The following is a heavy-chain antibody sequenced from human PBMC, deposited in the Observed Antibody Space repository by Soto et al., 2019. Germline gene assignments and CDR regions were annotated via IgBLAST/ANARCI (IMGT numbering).Heavy chain of an antibody. D-gene: IGHD4-4*01. Sequence: QVQLMESGGGLVKPGGSLRLSCAASGFTFSNYYMSWIRQAPGKGLEWFSYIRNNGGSIYYADSVKGRFTISRDTDKTSLYLQMNSMRAEDTAVYYCARGGAGYSIEYWGQGTLVTVSS. V-gene: IGHV3-11*01. J-gene: IGHJ4*02. CDR1: GFTFSNYY. CDR2: IRNNGGSI. CDR3: ARGGAGYSIEY.